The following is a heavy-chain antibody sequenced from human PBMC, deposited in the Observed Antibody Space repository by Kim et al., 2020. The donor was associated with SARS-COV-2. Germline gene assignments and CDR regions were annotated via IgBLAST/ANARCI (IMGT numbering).Heavy chain of an antibody. CDR1: GYTFTSYA. V-gene: IGHV1-3*01. CDR2: INAGNGNT. D-gene: IGHD3-22*01. J-gene: IGHJ6*02. CDR3: ARDLGYYDSSGYYYYYYGMDV. Sequence: ASVKVSCKASGYTFTSYAMHWVRQAPGQRLEWMGWINAGNGNTKYSQKFQGRVTITRDTSASTAYMELSSLRSEDTAVYYCARDLGYYDSSGYYYYYYGMDVWGQGTTVTVSS.